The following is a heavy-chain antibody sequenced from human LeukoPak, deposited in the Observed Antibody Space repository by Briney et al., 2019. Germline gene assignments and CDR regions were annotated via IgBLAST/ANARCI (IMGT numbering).Heavy chain of an antibody. Sequence: PGGPLRLSCAAFGFTFSSYAMSWVRQAPGKGLGWGAVLWYDGSNKYYADSVKGRFTISSDNSKNTLYLQMNSLRAEDTAVYYCAKVRGYYDSSGWFDYWGQGTLVTVSS. CDR3: AKVRGYYDSSGWFDY. CDR1: GFTFSSYA. CDR2: LWYDGSNK. J-gene: IGHJ4*02. V-gene: IGHV3-33*06. D-gene: IGHD3-22*01.